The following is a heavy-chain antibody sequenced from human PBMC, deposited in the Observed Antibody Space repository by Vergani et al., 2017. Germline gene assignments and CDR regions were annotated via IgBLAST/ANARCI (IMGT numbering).Heavy chain of an antibody. CDR1: GFTFTSYA. Sequence: EVQLVESGGGLVQPGGSLRLSCAASGFTFTSYAMSWVRQAPGKGLEWVSAISGSGGSTYYADSVKGRFTISRDNAKNSLYLQMNSLRAEDTAVYYCARSIITYYDFWSGYYQVGGMDVWGQGTTVTVSS. CDR3: ARSIITYYDFWSGYYQVGGMDV. D-gene: IGHD3-3*01. CDR2: ISGSGGST. V-gene: IGHV3-23*04. J-gene: IGHJ6*02.